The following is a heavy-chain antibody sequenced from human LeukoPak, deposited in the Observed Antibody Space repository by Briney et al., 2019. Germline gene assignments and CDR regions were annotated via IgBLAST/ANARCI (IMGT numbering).Heavy chain of an antibody. D-gene: IGHD6-13*01. CDR3: ARLVSSSWSYYYYYMDV. CDR1: GYTFTSYG. Sequence: ASVKVSCKASGYTFTSYGISWVRQAPGQGLEWMGWISAYNGNTNYAQKLQGRVTMTTDTSTSTAYMELRSLRSDDTAVYCCARLVSSSWSYYYYYMDVWGKGTTVTVSS. J-gene: IGHJ6*03. V-gene: IGHV1-18*01. CDR2: ISAYNGNT.